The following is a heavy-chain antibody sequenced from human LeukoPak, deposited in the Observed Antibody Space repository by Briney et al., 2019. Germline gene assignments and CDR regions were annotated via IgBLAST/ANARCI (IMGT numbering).Heavy chain of an antibody. CDR2: IYYRGST. Sequence: SETLSLTCTVSGGSISSYYWSWIRQPPGKGLEWIGYIYYRGSTNYNPSLKSRVTISVDTSKNQFSLKLSSVTAADTAVYYCARQAGIAVAVDWFDPWGQGTLVTVSS. J-gene: IGHJ5*02. CDR1: GGSISSYY. D-gene: IGHD6-19*01. CDR3: ARQAGIAVAVDWFDP. V-gene: IGHV4-59*08.